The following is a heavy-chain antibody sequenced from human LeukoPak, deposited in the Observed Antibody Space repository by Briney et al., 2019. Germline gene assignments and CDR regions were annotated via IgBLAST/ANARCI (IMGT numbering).Heavy chain of an antibody. CDR1: GFTFSSYE. Sequence: PGGSLRLSCAASGFTFSSYEMNWVRQAPGKGLEWVSYISSSGSTIYYADSVKGRFTISRDNAKNSLYLQMNSLRAEDTAVYYCAREVNDYGDYFDAFDIWGQGTMVTVSS. V-gene: IGHV3-48*03. D-gene: IGHD4-17*01. J-gene: IGHJ3*02. CDR2: ISSSGSTI. CDR3: AREVNDYGDYFDAFDI.